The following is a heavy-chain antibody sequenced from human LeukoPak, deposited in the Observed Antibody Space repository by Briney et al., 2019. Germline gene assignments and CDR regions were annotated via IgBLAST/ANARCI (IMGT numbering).Heavy chain of an antibody. Sequence: PSETLSLTCTVSGGSISSYYWSWIRQPAGKGLEWIGRIYTSGSTNYNPSLKSRVTISVDTSKNQFSLKLSSVTAADTAVYYCARDRNYDFWSGYIHMDVWGKGTTVTVSS. CDR2: IYTSGST. CDR3: ARDRNYDFWSGYIHMDV. V-gene: IGHV4-4*07. J-gene: IGHJ6*03. CDR1: GGSISSYY. D-gene: IGHD3-3*01.